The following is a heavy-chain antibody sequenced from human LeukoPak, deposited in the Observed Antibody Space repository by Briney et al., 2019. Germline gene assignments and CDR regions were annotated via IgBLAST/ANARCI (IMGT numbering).Heavy chain of an antibody. CDR1: GFTFSSYD. CDR3: ARQKIPRGNFDY. CDR2: IGVAANT. J-gene: IGHJ4*02. V-gene: IGHV3-13*01. D-gene: IGHD1-26*01. Sequence: PGGSLRISCAASGFTFSSYDMHWVRQATGKGLEWVSAIGVAANTFYSGSVKGRFTISRENAKNSLYLLMSSLRAEDTAVYYCARQKIPRGNFDYWGQGTLVTVSS.